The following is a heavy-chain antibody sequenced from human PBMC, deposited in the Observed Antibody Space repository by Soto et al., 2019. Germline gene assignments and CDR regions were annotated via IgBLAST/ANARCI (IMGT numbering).Heavy chain of an antibody. CDR3: AKADPVYSSSSGFDY. CDR1: GYTFTSYG. Sequence: QVQLVQSGAEVKKPGASVKVSCKASGYTFTSYGISWVRQAPGQGLEWMGWISAYIGNTNYAQKLQGRVTMTTDTSTSTAFMEPRSLRSDDTAVYYCAKADPVYSSSSGFDYWGQGTLVTVSS. J-gene: IGHJ4*02. CDR2: ISAYIGNT. V-gene: IGHV1-18*01. D-gene: IGHD6-6*01.